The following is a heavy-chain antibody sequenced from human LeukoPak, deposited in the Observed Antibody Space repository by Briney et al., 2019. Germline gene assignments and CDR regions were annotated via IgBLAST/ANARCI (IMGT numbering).Heavy chain of an antibody. CDR3: ARSPGNYFDY. V-gene: IGHV3-53*01. CDR2: TYSGGFT. J-gene: IGHJ4*02. Sequence: GGSLRLSCAVSGVTVSSNYMTWVRQAPGKGLEWVSLTYSGGFTNYADSVKGRFTISRDNSKNTLYLQMNTLRAEDTAVYYCARSPGNYFDYWGQGTLVTVSS. CDR1: GVTVSSNY.